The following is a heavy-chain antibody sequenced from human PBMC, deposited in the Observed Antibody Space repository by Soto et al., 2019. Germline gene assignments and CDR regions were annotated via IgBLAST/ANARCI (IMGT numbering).Heavy chain of an antibody. CDR1: GYTFTSYA. Sequence: GASVKVSCKASGYTFTSYAMHWVRQAPGQRLEWMGWINDGNGNTKYSQKFQGRVTITRDTSASTAYMELSSLRSEDTAVYYCARAYYYDSSAPPHFDYWGQGTLVTVSS. D-gene: IGHD3-22*01. CDR2: INDGNGNT. CDR3: ARAYYYDSSAPPHFDY. V-gene: IGHV1-3*01. J-gene: IGHJ4*02.